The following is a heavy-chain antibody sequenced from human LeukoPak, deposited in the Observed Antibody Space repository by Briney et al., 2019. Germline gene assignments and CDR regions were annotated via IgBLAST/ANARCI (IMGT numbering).Heavy chain of an antibody. D-gene: IGHD6-6*01. CDR1: GFTLSSFS. CDR2: ITSSSSSI. Sequence: PGGSLRLSCAASGFTLSSFSMNWVRQAPGKGLEWVSYITSSSSSIYYADSVKGRFTISRDNAKNSLYLQMKSLRDEDTAVYYCARIVSSSSGDYFDYWGQGTLVTVSS. J-gene: IGHJ4*02. V-gene: IGHV3-48*02. CDR3: ARIVSSSSGDYFDY.